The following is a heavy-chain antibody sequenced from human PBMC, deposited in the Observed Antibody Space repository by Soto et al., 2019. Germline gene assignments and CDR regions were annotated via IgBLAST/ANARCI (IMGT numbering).Heavy chain of an antibody. CDR1: GDTFSTSS. V-gene: IGHV1-69*14. J-gene: IGHJ3*02. D-gene: IGHD3-22*01. CDR2: ISPLSESP. Sequence: QDQLVQSGAAVKKPGSSVKVSCRASGDTFSTSSINWVRQAPGQGLEWMGGISPLSESPTYAQNFEGRVTISAVRSSNTADWELSSLSSQDTAVYYCAIDPTSISTIVVGTRLDAVDIWGQATMVIVSS. CDR3: AIDPTSISTIVVGTRLDAVDI.